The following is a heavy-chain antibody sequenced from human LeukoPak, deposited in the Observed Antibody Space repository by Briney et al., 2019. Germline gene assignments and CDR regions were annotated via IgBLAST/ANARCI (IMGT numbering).Heavy chain of an antibody. CDR1: GFTFSYFS. Sequence: GGSLRLSCAASGFTFSYFSMNWVRQAPGKGLEGISYISSSSSTIYYADSVKGRFTISRDNSKNTLYLQMNSLRAEDTAVYYCARDRFYGSGSLGNFDYWGQGTLVTVSS. D-gene: IGHD3-10*01. CDR3: ARDRFYGSGSLGNFDY. V-gene: IGHV3-48*01. J-gene: IGHJ4*02. CDR2: ISSSSSTI.